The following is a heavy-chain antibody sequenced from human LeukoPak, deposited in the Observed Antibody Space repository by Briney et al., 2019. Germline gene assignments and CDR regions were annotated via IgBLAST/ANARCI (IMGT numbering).Heavy chain of an antibody. V-gene: IGHV3-23*01. Sequence: GGSLRLSCAASGFTFSSYAMSWVRQAPGKGLEWVSAISGSGGSTYYADSVKGRFTISRDNSKNTLYLQMNGLRAEDTAVYYCAKATSKSAGSPPDYWGQGTLVTVSS. D-gene: IGHD6-25*01. CDR2: ISGSGGST. J-gene: IGHJ4*02. CDR1: GFTFSSYA. CDR3: AKATSKSAGSPPDY.